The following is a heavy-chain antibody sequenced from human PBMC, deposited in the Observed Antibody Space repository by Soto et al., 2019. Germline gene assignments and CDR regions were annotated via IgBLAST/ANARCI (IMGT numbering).Heavy chain of an antibody. D-gene: IGHD5-12*01. CDR1: GGSISSYY. Sequence: QVQLQESGPGLVKPSETLSLTCTVSGGSISSYYWSWIRQPPGKGLEWIGYIYYSGSTNYNPYLKSRVTISVDTSKNQFSLKLSSVTAADTAVYYCARDSSMATRWGNYYYYMDVWGKGTTVTVSS. CDR3: ARDSSMATRWGNYYYYMDV. CDR2: IYYSGST. J-gene: IGHJ6*03. V-gene: IGHV4-59*01.